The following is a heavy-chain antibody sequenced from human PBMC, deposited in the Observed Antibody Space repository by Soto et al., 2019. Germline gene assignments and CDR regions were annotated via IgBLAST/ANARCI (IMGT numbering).Heavy chain of an antibody. J-gene: IGHJ4*02. CDR3: ARGWRISGTYVFDY. D-gene: IGHD1-7*01. CDR1: GYTVTSYD. Sequence: QVQLVQSGAEVKKPGASVKVSCKASGYTVTSYDFNWVRQATGQGLEWMGWRNPNSGNTGYAQKFQGRVTMTRNTSISTAYMELSSMRSEDTAVYYGARGWRISGTYVFDYWGQGSLVTVSS. V-gene: IGHV1-8*01. CDR2: RNPNSGNT.